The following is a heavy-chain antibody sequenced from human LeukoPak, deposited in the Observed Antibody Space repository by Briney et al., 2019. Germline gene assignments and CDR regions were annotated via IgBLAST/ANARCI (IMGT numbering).Heavy chain of an antibody. Sequence: GESLKISCKGSGYSFTSYWIGWVRQVPGKGPEWMGIIYPGDSDTRYSPSFQGQVTISADKSISTAYLQWSSLKAADTAMYYCARQGYCGGDCYRGFDYWGQGTLVTVSS. D-gene: IGHD2-21*02. J-gene: IGHJ4*02. CDR3: ARQGYCGGDCYRGFDY. CDR2: IYPGDSDT. CDR1: GYSFTSYW. V-gene: IGHV5-51*01.